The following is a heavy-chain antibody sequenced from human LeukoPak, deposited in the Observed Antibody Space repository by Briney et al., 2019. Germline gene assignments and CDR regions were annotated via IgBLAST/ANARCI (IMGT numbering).Heavy chain of an antibody. D-gene: IGHD3-22*01. CDR2: MKHDGSEK. CDR3: ARAATYDREVFDI. V-gene: IGHV3-7*01. Sequence: GGSLRLSCAVSGFTFRDYWMSWVRQAPGKGLEWVANMKHDGSEKYYVDSVKGRFTISRDNAKNSLYLQMNSLRAEDTAVYYCARAATYDREVFDIWGQGTMVTVSS. CDR1: GFTFRDYW. J-gene: IGHJ3*02.